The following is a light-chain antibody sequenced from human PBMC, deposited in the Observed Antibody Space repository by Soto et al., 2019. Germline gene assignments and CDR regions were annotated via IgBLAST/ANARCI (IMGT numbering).Light chain of an antibody. CDR2: EVS. CDR1: SRDVGTYNY. CDR3: SSFTSSRTVV. Sequence: QSALTQPASVSVSPGQSITISCTGTSRDVGTYNYVSWYQQYPGKVPKLMIYEVSHRPSGGSNRFSGSKSGKTASLTISGLQAEDEAEYYCSSFTSSRTVVFGGGTKLTVL. J-gene: IGLJ2*01. V-gene: IGLV2-14*01.